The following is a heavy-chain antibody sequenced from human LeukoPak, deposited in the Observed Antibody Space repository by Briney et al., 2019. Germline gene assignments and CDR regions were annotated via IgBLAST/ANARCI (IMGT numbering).Heavy chain of an antibody. J-gene: IGHJ6*03. CDR2: IYYSGST. CDR1: GGSISSYY. CDR3: ARGDVGVVPAAILTYYYYMDV. V-gene: IGHV4-59*01. Sequence: SETLSLTCTVSGGSISSYYWSWIRQPPGKGLEWIGYIYYSGSTNYNPSLKSRVTISVDTSKNQFSLKLSSVTAADTAVYYCARGDVGVVPAAILTYYYYMDVWGKGTTVTVSS. D-gene: IGHD2-2*02.